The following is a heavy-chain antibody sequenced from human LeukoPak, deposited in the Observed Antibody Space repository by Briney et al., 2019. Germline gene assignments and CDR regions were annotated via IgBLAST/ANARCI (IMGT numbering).Heavy chain of an antibody. V-gene: IGHV3-53*01. CDR3: SNMGGYAFADAKGIDAFDI. J-gene: IGHJ3*02. Sequence: PGGSLRLFCAASGFTVSSNYMSWVRQAPGKGLEWGSVIYSGGSTYYSDSVTGRFTISRDNSKNTLYLQMKRLRAEDTARDLCSNMGGYAFADAKGIDAFDIWGQGTMVTVSS. CDR2: IYSGGST. CDR1: GFTVSSNY. D-gene: IGHD5-12*01.